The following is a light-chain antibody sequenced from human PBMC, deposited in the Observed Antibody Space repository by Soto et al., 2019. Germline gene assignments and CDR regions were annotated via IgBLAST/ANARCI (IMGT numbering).Light chain of an antibody. CDR3: QKFNTAPLT. Sequence: DIQMTQSPSSLSASVGDRVTITCRASQAISVYLAWYQQKPGKVPKLLLYSASTLQSGVPSRCSGSGSGTEFTLTNSSLQPEDVATNFCQKFNTAPLTFGQGTRLEIK. CDR2: SAS. CDR1: QAISVY. J-gene: IGKJ5*01. V-gene: IGKV1-27*01.